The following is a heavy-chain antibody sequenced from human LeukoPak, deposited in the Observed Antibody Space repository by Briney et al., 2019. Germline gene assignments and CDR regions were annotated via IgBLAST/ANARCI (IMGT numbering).Heavy chain of an antibody. CDR3: ARAFKKVVDIHDAFDI. D-gene: IGHD3-22*01. CDR1: GYIFTDYY. Sequence: ASVKVSCKASGYIFTDYYMHWVRQAPGQGLERIGWINPNRGGTKYAQKFQGRVTMTRDTSSSTAYMELSRLRSDDTALYYCARAFKKVVDIHDAFDIWGQGTMVTVSS. CDR2: INPNRGGT. V-gene: IGHV1-2*02. J-gene: IGHJ3*02.